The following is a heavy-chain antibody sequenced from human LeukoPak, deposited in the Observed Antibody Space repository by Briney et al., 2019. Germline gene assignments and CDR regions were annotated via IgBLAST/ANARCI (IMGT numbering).Heavy chain of an antibody. CDR3: AKVMARGITSTPDY. CDR2: IRYDGNNE. V-gene: IGHV3-30*02. CDR1: GFSFSSHG. D-gene: IGHD3-10*01. Sequence: PGGSLRLSCATSGFSFSSHGIHWVRQAPGKGLEWVAFIRYDGNNEYYADSVKGRFTISRDSSKNTLYLQMNSLKPEDTAVYYCAKVMARGITSTPDYWGQGALVTVSS. J-gene: IGHJ4*02.